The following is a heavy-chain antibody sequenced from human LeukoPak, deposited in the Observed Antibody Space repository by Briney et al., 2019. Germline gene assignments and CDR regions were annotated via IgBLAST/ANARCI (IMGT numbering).Heavy chain of an antibody. V-gene: IGHV3-30-3*01. CDR3: ARGPEIGSASEPPFDY. J-gene: IGHJ4*02. D-gene: IGHD1-26*01. CDR2: ISYDGSNK. CDR1: GFTFSSYA. Sequence: GGSLRLSCAASGFTFSSYAIHWVGQAPGKGLEWVAVISYDGSNKYYADSVKGRFTISRDNSKNTLYLQMNSLRAEDTAVYYCARGPEIGSASEPPFDYWGQGTLVTVSS.